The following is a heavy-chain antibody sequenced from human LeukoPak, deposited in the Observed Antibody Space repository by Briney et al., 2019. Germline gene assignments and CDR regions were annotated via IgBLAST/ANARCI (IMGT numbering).Heavy chain of an antibody. CDR3: ARCHYYYGMDV. CDR2: IYHSGSS. V-gene: IGHV4-39*01. J-gene: IGHJ6*02. CDR1: GDSISSSSYY. Sequence: KSSETLSLTCTVSGDSISSSSYYWGWMRQPPGKGLEMIGSIYHSGSSYYNPSLKSRVTISVDMSKSQFSLKLSSVTAADTAVYYCARCHYYYGMDVWGQGTTVTVSS.